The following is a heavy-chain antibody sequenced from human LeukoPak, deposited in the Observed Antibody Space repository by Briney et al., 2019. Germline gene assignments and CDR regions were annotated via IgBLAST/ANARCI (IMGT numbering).Heavy chain of an antibody. J-gene: IGHJ4*02. CDR2: IIPIFGTA. Sequence: SVKVSCKASGGTFSSYAISWVRQAPGQGLEWMGGIIPIFGTANYAQKFQGRVTITADESTSTAYMELSSLRSEDTAVYYCARDGLPQDIVVVPAINYFDYWGQGTLVTVSS. CDR3: ARDGLPQDIVVVPAINYFDY. V-gene: IGHV1-69*13. CDR1: GGTFSSYA. D-gene: IGHD2-2*01.